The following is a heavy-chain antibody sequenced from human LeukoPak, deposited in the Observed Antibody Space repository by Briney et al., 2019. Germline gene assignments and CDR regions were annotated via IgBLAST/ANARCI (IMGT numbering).Heavy chain of an antibody. CDR1: GFTFSSYG. D-gene: IGHD2-2*01. Sequence: GGSLRLSCAASGFTFSSYGMHWVRQAPGKGLEGVAFIRYDGSNKYYADSVKGRFTISRDNSKNTVYLQMNSLRGEDTAVYYCAAPGVPAATYYFDYWGQGTLVPVPS. J-gene: IGHJ4*02. V-gene: IGHV3-30*02. CDR3: AAPGVPAATYYFDY. CDR2: IRYDGSNK.